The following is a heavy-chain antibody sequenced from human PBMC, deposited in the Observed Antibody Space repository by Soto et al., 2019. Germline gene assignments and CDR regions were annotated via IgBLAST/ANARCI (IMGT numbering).Heavy chain of an antibody. CDR2: IKCKTGGVTT. V-gene: IGHV3-15*01. J-gene: IGHJ4*02. Sequence: VRWVIQKPGKGLQWFGRIKCKTGGVTTDYAAPVKGRFTIARDDSKNTLYLQMNSLKTEDTAVYYCTIGTRPMVITARRHYWAQGTLLTVSS. CDR3: TIGTRPMVITARRHY. D-gene: IGHD5-18*01.